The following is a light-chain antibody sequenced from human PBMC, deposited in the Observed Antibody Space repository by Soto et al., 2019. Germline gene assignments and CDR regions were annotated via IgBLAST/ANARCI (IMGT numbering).Light chain of an antibody. Sequence: IQVTQSPFTLAGFFGDRGTLNFPATQTISSWLAWYQQKPGKAPKLLIYDASSLESGVPSRFSGSGSGTEFTLTISSLQPDDFATYYCQQYNSFSWTFGQGTKVDIK. CDR1: QTISSW. V-gene: IGKV1-5*01. CDR3: QQYNSFSWT. J-gene: IGKJ1*01. CDR2: DAS.